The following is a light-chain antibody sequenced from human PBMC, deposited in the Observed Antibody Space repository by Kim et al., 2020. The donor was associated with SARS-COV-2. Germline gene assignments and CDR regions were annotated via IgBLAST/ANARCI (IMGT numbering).Light chain of an antibody. Sequence: SSELTQDPAVSVALGQTVRITCPGDSLRSYYASWYQQKPGQAPVVVIYGKSNRLSGIPDRFSGSNSGDTASFTITGAQAEDEADYYCNSRDSSTNHLGFGGGTKRTGL. CDR3: NSRDSSTNHLG. J-gene: IGLJ2*01. CDR2: GKS. CDR1: SLRSYY. V-gene: IGLV3-19*01.